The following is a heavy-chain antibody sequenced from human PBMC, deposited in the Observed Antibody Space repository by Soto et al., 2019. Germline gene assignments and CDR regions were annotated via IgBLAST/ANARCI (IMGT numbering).Heavy chain of an antibody. CDR2: IWYDGSNT. Sequence: GGSLRLSCAASGFIFSSFGMHWVRPAPGKGLEWVAHIWYDGSNTYYADSVKGRFTISRDNSRNTVYLQMNSLRAEDTAVYHCVRDLLGSGGHFDYWGQGTPVTVSS. V-gene: IGHV3-33*01. D-gene: IGHD7-27*01. CDR1: GFIFSSFG. J-gene: IGHJ4*02. CDR3: VRDLLGSGGHFDY.